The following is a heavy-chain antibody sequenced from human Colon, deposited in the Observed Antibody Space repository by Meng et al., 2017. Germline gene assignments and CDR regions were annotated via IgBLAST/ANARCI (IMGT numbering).Heavy chain of an antibody. CDR1: GYTFTSSD. V-gene: IGHV1-8*01. D-gene: IGHD2-2*01. CDR3: ARTAMLDS. Sequence: VQLVQSGAEVRKPGASVKVTCKASGYTFTSSDINWVRQATGRGLEWLGWMNPNNGNTGSAQKFQGRVSMTRDTSIGTAYMELSGLTSEDTAVYYCARTAMLDSWGQGTLVTVSS. J-gene: IGHJ5*01. CDR2: MNPNNGNT.